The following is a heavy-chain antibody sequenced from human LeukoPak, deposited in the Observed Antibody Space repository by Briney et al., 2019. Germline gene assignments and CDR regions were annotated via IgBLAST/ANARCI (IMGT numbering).Heavy chain of an antibody. Sequence: SETLSLTCTVSGGSINNYYWNWIRQPPGKGLEWIGYIYYSGSTNYNPSLKSRVTISLDTSKNQFSVKLSSVTAADTAVYYCARRATYDGSGPKGAFDIWGQGTTVTVSS. CDR3: ARRATYDGSGPKGAFDI. D-gene: IGHD3-22*01. CDR2: IYYSGST. J-gene: IGHJ3*02. CDR1: GGSINNYY. V-gene: IGHV4-59*08.